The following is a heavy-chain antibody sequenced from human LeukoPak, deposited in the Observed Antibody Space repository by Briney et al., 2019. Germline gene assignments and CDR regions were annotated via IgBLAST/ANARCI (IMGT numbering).Heavy chain of an antibody. CDR1: GYSFTSYW. D-gene: IGHD6-13*01. CDR2: IYPGNSDT. CDR3: ARHISIWYADY. J-gene: IGHJ4*02. Sequence: GDSLKISCKCSGYSFTSYWIGWVRQMPGRGLEWMGIIYPGNSDTRYSPSFQGQVTISADKSISTAYLQWSSLKASDTAMYYCARHISIWYADYWGQGTLVTVSS. V-gene: IGHV5-51*01.